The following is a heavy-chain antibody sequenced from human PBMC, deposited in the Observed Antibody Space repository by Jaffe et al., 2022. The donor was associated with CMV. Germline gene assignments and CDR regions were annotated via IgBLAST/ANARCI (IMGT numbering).Heavy chain of an antibody. CDR2: ISYDGSNK. J-gene: IGHJ4*02. CDR3: AKERYGSGSYLDY. V-gene: IGHV3-30*18. CDR1: GFTFSSYG. Sequence: QVQLVESGGGVVQPGRSLRLSCAASGFTFSSYGMHWVRQAPGKGLEWVAVISYDGSNKYYADSVKGRFTISRDNSKNTLYLQMNSLRAEDTAVYYCAKERYGSGSYLDYWGQGTLVTVSS. D-gene: IGHD3-10*01.